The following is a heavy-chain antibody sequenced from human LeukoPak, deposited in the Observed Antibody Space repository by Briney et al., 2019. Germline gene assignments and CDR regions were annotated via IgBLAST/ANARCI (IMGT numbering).Heavy chain of an antibody. D-gene: IGHD3-22*01. Sequence: SETLSLTCTVSGGSVSSGTYYWNWIRQPPGQGLEWIGYIYHSGSTNYIPTLKSRDTISVDTSKNQFSLKLSYVTAADTAVYYCARDEDNSGRYYYYMDVWGKGTTVTVSS. V-gene: IGHV4-61*01. CDR3: ARDEDNSGRYYYYMDV. J-gene: IGHJ6*03. CDR1: GGSVSSGTYY. CDR2: IYHSGST.